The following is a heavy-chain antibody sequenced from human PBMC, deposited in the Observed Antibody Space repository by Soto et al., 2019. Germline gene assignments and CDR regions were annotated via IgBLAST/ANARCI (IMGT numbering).Heavy chain of an antibody. CDR1: GYTFTGYA. CDR2: INAGNGNT. D-gene: IGHD6-19*01. Sequence: QVQLVQSGAEEKKPGASVKVSCKASGYTFTGYAMHWVRQAPGQRLERMGWINAGNGNTKYSQKFQGRVTITRDTSASTAYMELSSLRSEDTAVYYCARAVAVAAAFDYWGQGTLVTVSS. CDR3: ARAVAVAAAFDY. V-gene: IGHV1-3*05. J-gene: IGHJ4*02.